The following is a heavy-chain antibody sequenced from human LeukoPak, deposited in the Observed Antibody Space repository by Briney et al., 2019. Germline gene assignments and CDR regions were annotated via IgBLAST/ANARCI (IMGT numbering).Heavy chain of an antibody. J-gene: IGHJ4*02. CDR2: IRYDGSNK. D-gene: IGHD2-21*02. CDR3: ARAPPYCGGDCYPGNFDY. Sequence: GGSLRLSCAASGFTFSSYGMHWVRQAPGKGLEWVAFIRYDGSNKYYADSVKGRFTISRDNSKNTLYLQMNSLRAEDTAVYYCARAPPYCGGDCYPGNFDYWGQGTLVTVSS. V-gene: IGHV3-30*02. CDR1: GFTFSSYG.